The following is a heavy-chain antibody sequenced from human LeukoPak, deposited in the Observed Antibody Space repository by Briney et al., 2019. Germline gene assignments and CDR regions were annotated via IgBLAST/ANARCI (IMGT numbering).Heavy chain of an antibody. D-gene: IGHD6-6*01. CDR1: GGYISSYY. J-gene: IGHJ4*02. V-gene: IGHV4-59*01. Sequence: SETLSLTCTVSGGYISSYYWSWIRQPPGKGLEWIGYIYYSGSTNYNPSLKSRVTISVDTSKNQFSLKLSSVTAADTAVYYCARVGGSSSPFNYWGQGTLVTVSS. CDR3: ARVGGSSSPFNY. CDR2: IYYSGST.